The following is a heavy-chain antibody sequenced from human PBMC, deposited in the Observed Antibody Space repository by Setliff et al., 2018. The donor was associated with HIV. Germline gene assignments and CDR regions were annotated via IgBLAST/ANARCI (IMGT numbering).Heavy chain of an antibody. Sequence: PSETLSLTCAVSGYSISSGYYWGWIRQTPGKGLEWIGSIYWSGLTFYNPSLKSRVTISVDTSKNQFSLKLSSVTAADTAVYYCARRPAGAVAGGYGMDVWGQGTTVTVSS. CDR1: GYSISSGYY. CDR3: ARRPAGAVAGGYGMDV. D-gene: IGHD6-19*01. J-gene: IGHJ6*02. V-gene: IGHV4-38-2*01. CDR2: IYWSGLT.